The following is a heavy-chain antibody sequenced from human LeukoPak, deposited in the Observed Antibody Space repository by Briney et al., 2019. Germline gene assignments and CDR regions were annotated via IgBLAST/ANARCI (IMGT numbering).Heavy chain of an antibody. Sequence: PSETLSLTCTVSGGSLNSGDYYWTWIRQPPGKGLEWIGYIYHSGNAYYNPSLRSRVTLSLDTSKNQFSLEVNSVTAADTAMYYCVRGFCSGGTCPILGSWGQGTLVTVSS. CDR3: VRGFCSGGTCPILGS. J-gene: IGHJ5*02. CDR1: GGSLNSGDYY. CDR2: IYHSGNA. D-gene: IGHD2-15*01. V-gene: IGHV4-30-4*01.